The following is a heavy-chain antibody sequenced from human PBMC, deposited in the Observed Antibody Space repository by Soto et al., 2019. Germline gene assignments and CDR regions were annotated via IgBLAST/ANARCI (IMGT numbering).Heavy chain of an antibody. D-gene: IGHD3-10*01. CDR1: GGSINSGGYY. CDR2: IYNSGST. J-gene: IGHJ5*02. V-gene: IGHV4-31*02. CDR3: AREEVAYYGSGSYNWFDP. Sequence: LCGGSINSGGYYWSWIRQHPGKGLEWIGYIYNSGSTYYNPSLKSRITISVDTSKNQFSLKLSSVTVADTAVYYCAREEVAYYGSGSYNWFDPWGQGTLVTVSS.